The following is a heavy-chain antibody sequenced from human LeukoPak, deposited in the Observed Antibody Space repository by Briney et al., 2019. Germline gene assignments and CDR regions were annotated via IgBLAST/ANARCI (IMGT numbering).Heavy chain of an antibody. CDR1: GGSISSYY. CDR2: IYYSGST. V-gene: IGHV4-59*01. J-gene: IGHJ4*02. CDR3: ARDHCSSTSCYPDY. Sequence: SESLSLTCTVSGGSISSYYWSWIRQPPGKGLEWIGYIYYSGSTNYNPSLKSRVTISVDTSKNQLSLKLSSVTAADTAVYYCARDHCSSTSCYPDYWGQGTLVTVSS. D-gene: IGHD2-2*01.